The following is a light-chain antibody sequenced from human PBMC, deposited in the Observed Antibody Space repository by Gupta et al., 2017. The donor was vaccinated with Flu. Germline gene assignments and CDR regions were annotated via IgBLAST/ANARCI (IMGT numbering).Light chain of an antibody. Sequence: EIVLTPSPGTLSLSPGERATLSCWASQSVSSSYLAWYQQKPGQAPRLLIYGASSRATGIPDRFSGSGSGTDFTLTISRLEPEDCAVYYCQQYGRSLTFGGGTKVEIK. CDR3: QQYGRSLT. V-gene: IGKV3-20*01. J-gene: IGKJ4*01. CDR1: QSVSSSY. CDR2: GAS.